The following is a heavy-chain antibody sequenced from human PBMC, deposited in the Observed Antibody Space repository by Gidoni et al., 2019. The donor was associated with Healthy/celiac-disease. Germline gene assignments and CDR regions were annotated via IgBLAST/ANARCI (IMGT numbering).Heavy chain of an antibody. CDR1: GCTFRSDG. J-gene: IGHJ4*02. CDR3: AKGPLTYYYDSSGYRGEYYFDY. Sequence: QVQLVESGGGVVQPGRSLRLSWSASGCTFRSDGMPWVSQAPGKGLEWVAFISYDGSNNSYAASVKGRFTISRDNSKNTLYLQMNSLRAEDTAVYYCAKGPLTYYYDSSGYRGEYYFDYWGQGTLVTVSS. D-gene: IGHD3-22*01. CDR2: ISYDGSNN. V-gene: IGHV3-30*18.